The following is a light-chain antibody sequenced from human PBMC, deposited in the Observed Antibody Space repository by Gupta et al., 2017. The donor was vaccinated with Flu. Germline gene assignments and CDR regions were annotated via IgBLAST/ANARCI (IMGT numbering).Light chain of an antibody. V-gene: IGLV2-23*01. CDR2: EGS. CDR1: SSDVGSYNL. Sequence: QSALTPPASVSGSPCPSITISCTATSSDVGSYNLVSWYQQHPGEAPKLLIYEGSKRHSGVATRFSGSKSGNTASLTISGIHAEDEADYYCCSYAGSSNFYVFGTGTKVTVL. J-gene: IGLJ1*01. CDR3: CSYAGSSNFYV.